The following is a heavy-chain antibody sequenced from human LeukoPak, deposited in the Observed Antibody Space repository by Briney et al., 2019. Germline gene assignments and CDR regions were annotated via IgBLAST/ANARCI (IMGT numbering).Heavy chain of an antibody. J-gene: IGHJ5*02. CDR1: GFTFSTYA. CDR3: VKDYYVA. V-gene: IGHV3-23*01. Sequence: LPGGSLRLSCAASGFTFSTYAMSWVRQAPGKGLDWVSTIPGSGGITYSADSVKGRFTSSRDKSKNTVYLQMNSLRAEDTAVYYCVKDYYVAWGQGTLVTVSS. CDR2: IPGSGGIT. D-gene: IGHD3-10*02.